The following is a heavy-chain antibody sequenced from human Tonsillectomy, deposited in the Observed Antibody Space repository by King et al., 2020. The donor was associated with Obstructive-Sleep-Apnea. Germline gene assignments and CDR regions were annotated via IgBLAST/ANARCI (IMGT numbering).Heavy chain of an antibody. CDR3: ARAHPNGTYD. CDR2: IRGSGAGT. V-gene: IGHV3-23*04. CDR1: GFTFSSYA. J-gene: IGHJ4*02. Sequence: EVQLVESGGGLVQPGGSLRLSCAASGFTFSSYAMSWVRQAPGKGLEWVSTIRGSGAGTYYADSVKGRFTISRDISKKTLYLQMDSLRAEDTAVYYCARAHPNGTYDWGQGTLVTVSS. D-gene: IGHD1-26*01.